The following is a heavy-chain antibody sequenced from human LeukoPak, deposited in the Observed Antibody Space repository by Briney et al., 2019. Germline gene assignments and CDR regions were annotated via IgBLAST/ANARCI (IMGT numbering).Heavy chain of an antibody. D-gene: IGHD4-17*01. CDR1: GYSFTSYW. J-gene: IGHJ4*02. CDR2: INLGASDT. V-gene: IGHV5-51*01. CDR3: AIPPTVTTSSTFYDY. Sequence: GESLKISCKGSGYSFTSYWIGWVRQMPGKGLEWRGIINLGASDTKYSPSFQGQVTISADKSISTAYLQWSSLKASDTAMYYCAIPPTVTTSSTFYDYWGQGTLVPVSS.